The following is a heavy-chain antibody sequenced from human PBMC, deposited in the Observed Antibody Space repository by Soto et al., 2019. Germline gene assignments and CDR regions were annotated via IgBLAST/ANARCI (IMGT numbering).Heavy chain of an antibody. J-gene: IGHJ5*02. CDR2: ISSSGSTI. Sequence: QVQLVESGGGLVKPGGSLRLSCAASGFTFSDYYMSWIRQAPGKGLEWVSDISSSGSTIYYADSVKGRFTISRDNAKNSLYLQMNSLRAEDTAVYYCASIGYSPYSSSSSSWFDPWGQGTLVTVSS. CDR3: ASIGYSPYSSSSSSWFDP. V-gene: IGHV3-11*01. D-gene: IGHD6-6*01. CDR1: GFTFSDYY.